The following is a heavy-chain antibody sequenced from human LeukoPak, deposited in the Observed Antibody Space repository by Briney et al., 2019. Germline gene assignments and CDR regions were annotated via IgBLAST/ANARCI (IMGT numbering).Heavy chain of an antibody. Sequence: SETLSLTCTVSGGSISSYYWSWIRQPAGKGLEWIGRIYTSGSTNYNPSLKSRVTMSVDTSKNQFSLKLSSVTAADTAVYYCASSAAAGTSGWLDPWGQGTLVTVSS. V-gene: IGHV4-4*07. J-gene: IGHJ5*02. CDR1: GGSISSYY. CDR3: ASSAAAGTSGWLDP. CDR2: IYTSGST. D-gene: IGHD6-13*01.